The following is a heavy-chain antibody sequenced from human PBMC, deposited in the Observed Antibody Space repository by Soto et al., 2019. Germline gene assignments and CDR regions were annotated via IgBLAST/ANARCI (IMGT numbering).Heavy chain of an antibody. CDR2: INPNSGGT. CDR3: ARSTREWPSNNWFDP. V-gene: IGHV1-2*02. J-gene: IGHJ5*02. D-gene: IGHD3-3*01. Sequence: XSVKVSCNASGYSFTGYYMHWVRRAPGQGLEWMGWINPNSGGTNYAQKFQGRVTMTRDTSISTAYMELSRLRSDDTAVYYCARSTREWPSNNWFDPWGQGTLVTVSS. CDR1: GYSFTGYY.